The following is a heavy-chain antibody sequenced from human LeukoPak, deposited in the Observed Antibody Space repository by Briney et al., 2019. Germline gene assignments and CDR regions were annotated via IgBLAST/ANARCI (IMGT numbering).Heavy chain of an antibody. D-gene: IGHD6-19*01. CDR1: GVSTTNGIYY. Sequence: SETLSLTCTVSGVSTTNGIYYWAWIRQPPGKGLEWIGSVHNVGSTYYNLSLRSRVTMSIDTSKNQFSLRLNSVNAADTAVYYCARHAEYNSGWHFYLDHWGQGILVTVSS. CDR2: VHNVGST. V-gene: IGHV4-39*01. J-gene: IGHJ4*02. CDR3: ARHAEYNSGWHFYLDH.